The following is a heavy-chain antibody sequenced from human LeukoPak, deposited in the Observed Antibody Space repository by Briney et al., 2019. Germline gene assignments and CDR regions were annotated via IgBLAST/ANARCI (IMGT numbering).Heavy chain of an antibody. J-gene: IGHJ5*02. Sequence: GASVKVPCKASGYTFTGYYMHWVRQAPGQGLEWMGWINPNSGGTNYAQKFQGRVTMTRDTSISTAYMELSRLRSDDTAVYYCAREGGDIVVVVAATNWFDPWGQGTLVTVSS. CDR2: INPNSGGT. CDR1: GYTFTGYY. CDR3: AREGGDIVVVVAATNWFDP. V-gene: IGHV1-2*02. D-gene: IGHD2-15*01.